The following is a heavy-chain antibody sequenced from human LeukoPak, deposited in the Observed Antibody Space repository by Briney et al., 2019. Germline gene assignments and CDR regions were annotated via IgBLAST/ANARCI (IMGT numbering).Heavy chain of an antibody. CDR2: IYTSGST. D-gene: IGHD6-13*01. Sequence: SETLSLTCAVYGGSFSGYYWSWIRQPAGKGLEWIGRIYTSGSTNYNPSLKSRVTMSVDTSKNQFSLKLSSVTAADTAVYYCARDGYSGSWYSWFDPWGQGTLVTVSS. CDR3: ARDGYSGSWYSWFDP. CDR1: GGSFSGYY. J-gene: IGHJ5*02. V-gene: IGHV4-4*07.